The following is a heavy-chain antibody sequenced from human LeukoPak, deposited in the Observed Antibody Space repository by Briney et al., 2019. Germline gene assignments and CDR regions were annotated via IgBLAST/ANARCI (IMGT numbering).Heavy chain of an antibody. CDR3: ARANPLHYYYYYMDV. CDR1: GGSISSYY. V-gene: IGHV4-4*09. J-gene: IGHJ6*03. Sequence: SETLSLTCTVSGGSISSYYWSWIRQPPGKGLEWIGYIYTSGSTNYNPSLKSRVTISVDTSKNQFSLKLSSVTAADTAVYYCARANPLHYYYYYMDVWGKGTTVTVSS. CDR2: IYTSGST.